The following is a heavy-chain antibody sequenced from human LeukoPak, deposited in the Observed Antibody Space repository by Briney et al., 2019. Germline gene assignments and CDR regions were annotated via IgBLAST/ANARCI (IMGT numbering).Heavy chain of an antibody. J-gene: IGHJ3*01. V-gene: IGHV3-23*01. D-gene: IGHD3-3*01. CDR1: GFTFSSYA. CDR2: ISGSGGST. Sequence: PGGSLRLSCAASGFTFSSYAMSWVRQAPGKGLEWVSAISGSGGSTYYADSVKGRFTISRDNSKNTLYLQMNSLRAEDTAIYYCAKVLITVFGVVRYDAFDVWGQGTMVSVSS. CDR3: AKVLITVFGVVRYDAFDV.